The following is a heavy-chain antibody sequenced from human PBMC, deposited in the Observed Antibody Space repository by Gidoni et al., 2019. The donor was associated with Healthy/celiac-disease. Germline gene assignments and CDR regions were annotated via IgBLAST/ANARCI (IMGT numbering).Heavy chain of an antibody. J-gene: IGHJ2*01. V-gene: IGHV1-69*01. CDR1: GGTFSSYA. CDR2: IIPIFGTA. Sequence: QVQLVQSGAEVKKPGSSVKVSCKASGGTFSSYAISWVRQAPGQVLEWMGGIIPIFGTASYAQKFQGRVTITADESTSTAYMELSSLRSEDTAVYYCARDGSCSGGSCYQTEGNWYFDLWGRGTLVTVSS. CDR3: ARDGSCSGGSCYQTEGNWYFDL. D-gene: IGHD2-15*01.